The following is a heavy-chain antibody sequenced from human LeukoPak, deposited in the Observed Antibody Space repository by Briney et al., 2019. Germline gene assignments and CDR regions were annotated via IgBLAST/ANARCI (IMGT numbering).Heavy chain of an antibody. CDR2: ISTSSHYI. CDR3: AKDLSSGSRRAY. Sequence: GGSLRLSCAASGFTFSNYAMSWVRQAPGKGLEWVSSISTSSHYIYYADSMKGRFTISRDNSKNTLYLQMNSLRAEDTGVYYCAKDLSSGSRRAYWGQGTLVTVSS. D-gene: IGHD6-19*01. CDR1: GFTFSNYA. J-gene: IGHJ4*02. V-gene: IGHV3-21*01.